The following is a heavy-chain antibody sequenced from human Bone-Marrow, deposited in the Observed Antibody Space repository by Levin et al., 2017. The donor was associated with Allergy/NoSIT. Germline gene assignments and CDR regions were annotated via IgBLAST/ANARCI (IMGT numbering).Heavy chain of an antibody. CDR3: ARHAFSSAWHIPWFDS. D-gene: IGHD6-25*01. V-gene: IGHV5-51*01. Sequence: NLGESLKISCRGSGYSFTNYWIGWVRHMPGKGLEWMGIIYPGDSDTRYSPSFEGQVTMSADKSISTAYLQWSSLTASDTAIYYCARHAFSSAWHIPWFDSWGQGTLVTVSS. J-gene: IGHJ5*01. CDR2: IYPGDSDT. CDR1: GYSFTNYW.